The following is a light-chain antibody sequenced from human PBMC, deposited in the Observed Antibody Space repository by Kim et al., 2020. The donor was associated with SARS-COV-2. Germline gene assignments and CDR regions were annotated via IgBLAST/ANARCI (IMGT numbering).Light chain of an antibody. J-gene: IGLJ3*02. CDR1: SSNIGAGYD. Sequence: QSVLTQPPSVSGAPGQTVTISCTGSSSNIGAGYDVHWYQQLPGTAPKLLIYGNNNRPSGVPDRFSGSKSGTSASLAITGLQAEDEADYYCQSYDNSLSGWVFGGGTQLTVL. CDR3: QSYDNSLSGWV. V-gene: IGLV1-40*01. CDR2: GNN.